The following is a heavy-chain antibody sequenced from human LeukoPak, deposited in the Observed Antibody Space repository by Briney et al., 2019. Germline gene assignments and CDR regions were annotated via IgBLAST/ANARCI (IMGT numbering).Heavy chain of an antibody. D-gene: IGHD2-2*02. CDR2: IYHSGST. V-gene: IGHV4-38-2*01. CDR3: ARATGYCSSTSCYNYFDY. CDR1: GYSISSGYC. J-gene: IGHJ4*02. Sequence: SETLSLTCAVSGYSISSGYCWGWIRQPPGKGLEWIGSIYHSGSTYYNPSLKSRVTISVDTSKNQFSLKLSSVTAADTAVYYCARATGYCSSTSCYNYFDYWGQGTLVTVSS.